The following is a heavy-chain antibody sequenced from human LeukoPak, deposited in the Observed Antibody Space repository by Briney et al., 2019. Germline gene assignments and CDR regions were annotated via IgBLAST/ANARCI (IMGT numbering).Heavy chain of an antibody. CDR1: GFTFSSYA. D-gene: IGHD6-19*01. V-gene: IGHV3-23*01. CDR3: ARVGGQWLGYFDY. J-gene: IGHJ4*02. Sequence: GGSLRLSCVGPGFTFSSYAMSWVRQAPGKGLEWVSIITGSGGSTHYANSVKGRFTISRDNSKNTLYLQMNRLRDEDTAVYYCARVGGQWLGYFDYWGQGTLVTVSS. CDR2: ITGSGGST.